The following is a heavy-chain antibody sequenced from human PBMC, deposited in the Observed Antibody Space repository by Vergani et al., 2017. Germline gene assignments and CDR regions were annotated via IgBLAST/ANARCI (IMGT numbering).Heavy chain of an antibody. CDR3: AKRGAHYYYGMNV. CDR1: GFTFGIYT. V-gene: IGHV3-23*04. CDR2: ISAGGSGT. J-gene: IGHJ6*02. D-gene: IGHD3-10*01. Sequence: VQLVESGGGLVKPGGSLRLSCVASGFTFGIYTMVWVRQAPGKGLEWVSSISAGGSGTYYADSVKGRCTISRDNFRNTLYLQINTVRAEDTAVYHCAKRGAHYYYGMNVWGQGPTFTVSS.